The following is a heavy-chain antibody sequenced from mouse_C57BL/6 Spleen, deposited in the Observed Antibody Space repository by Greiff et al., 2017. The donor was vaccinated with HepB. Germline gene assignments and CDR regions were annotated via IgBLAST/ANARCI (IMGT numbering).Heavy chain of an antibody. J-gene: IGHJ3*01. CDR3: ARGGLYYGNYSWFAY. CDR2: IDPSDSYT. Sequence: QVQLQQPGAELVMPGASVKLSCKASGYTFTSYWMHWVKQRPGQGLEWIGEIDPSDSYTNYNQKFKGKSTLTVDKSSSTAYMQLSSLTSEDSAVYYFARGGLYYGNYSWFAYWGQGTLVTVSA. D-gene: IGHD2-1*01. V-gene: IGHV1-69*01. CDR1: GYTFTSYW.